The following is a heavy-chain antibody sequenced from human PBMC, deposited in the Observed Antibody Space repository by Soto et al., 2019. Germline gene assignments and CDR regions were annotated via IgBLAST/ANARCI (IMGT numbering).Heavy chain of an antibody. CDR2: ISYDGSNK. J-gene: IGHJ4*02. D-gene: IGHD1-26*01. Sequence: HWVRQAPGKGLEWVAVISYDGSNKYYADSVKGRFTISRDNSKNTLYLQMNSLRAEDTAVYYCAKVGYSGSYFDYWGQGTLVTVSS. CDR3: AKVGYSGSYFDY. V-gene: IGHV3-30*18.